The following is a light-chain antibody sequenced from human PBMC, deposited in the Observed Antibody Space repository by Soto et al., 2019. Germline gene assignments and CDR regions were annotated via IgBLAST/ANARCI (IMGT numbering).Light chain of an antibody. V-gene: IGKV3-15*01. Sequence: VMTQSPATLSVSPGERATLSCRASQSVSSNLAWYQQKPGQAPRLLIYGASTRATGIPARFSGSGSGTEFTLTISSLQSEDFAVYYCQQYNTLSPITFGQGTRLEIK. J-gene: IGKJ5*01. CDR1: QSVSSN. CDR2: GAS. CDR3: QQYNTLSPIT.